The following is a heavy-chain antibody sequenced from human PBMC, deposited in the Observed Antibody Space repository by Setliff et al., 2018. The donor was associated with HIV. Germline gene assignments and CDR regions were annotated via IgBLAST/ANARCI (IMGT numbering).Heavy chain of an antibody. CDR1: GGTFSSYV. J-gene: IGHJ4*02. V-gene: IGHV1-69*05. CDR2: IIPMYGVT. D-gene: IGHD1-26*01. Sequence: GASVKVSCKASGGTFSSYVISWVRQAPGQGPEWMGGIIPMYGVTNYAQKFQGRVTITTDESTSTAYMELSSLRSDDTAVYYCAREVGHPKSFDYWGQGTLVTVSS. CDR3: AREVGHPKSFDY.